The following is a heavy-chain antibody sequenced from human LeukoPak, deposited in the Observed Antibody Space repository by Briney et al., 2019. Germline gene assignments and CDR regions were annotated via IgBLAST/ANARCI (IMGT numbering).Heavy chain of an antibody. D-gene: IGHD3-10*01. CDR1: GFTFSTFG. V-gene: IGHV3-30*02. CDR2: IRYDGSNK. Sequence: GGSLRLSCAASGFAASGFTFSTFGMHWVRQAPGKGLEWVAFIRYDGSNKYYADSVKGRFTIYRDDSKNTLYLQMNSLRAEDTAVYYCAKDVFWFGELTGAFDIWGQGTMVTVSS. J-gene: IGHJ3*02. CDR3: AKDVFWFGELTGAFDI.